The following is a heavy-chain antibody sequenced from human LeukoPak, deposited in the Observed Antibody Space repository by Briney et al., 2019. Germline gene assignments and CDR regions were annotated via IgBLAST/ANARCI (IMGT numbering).Heavy chain of an antibody. CDR1: GYTFTGYY. D-gene: IGHD2-2*01. J-gene: IGHJ4*02. CDR3: ARPCSSTSCYRY. V-gene: IGHV1-2*02. Sequence: KXSCKASGYTFTGYYMNWVRQAPGQGLEWMGWINPNSGGTNYAQKFQGRVTMNRDRSISTAYMELSRLISDDTAVYYCARPCSSTSCYRYWGQGTLVTVSS. CDR2: INPNSGGT.